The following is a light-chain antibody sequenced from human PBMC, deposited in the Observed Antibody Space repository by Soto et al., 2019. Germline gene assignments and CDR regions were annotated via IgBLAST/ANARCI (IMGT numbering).Light chain of an antibody. CDR1: QSINIC. Sequence: IQLTQSPSSLSASVGDRVTVTCRASQSINICLNWYQQKPGKAPTLLIYAASSLQSGVPSRFSGGGSRTDFTLTISSLQTEDFATYYCQQSYRSPYTFGQGTKLEI. V-gene: IGKV1-39*01. CDR3: QQSYRSPYT. J-gene: IGKJ2*01. CDR2: AAS.